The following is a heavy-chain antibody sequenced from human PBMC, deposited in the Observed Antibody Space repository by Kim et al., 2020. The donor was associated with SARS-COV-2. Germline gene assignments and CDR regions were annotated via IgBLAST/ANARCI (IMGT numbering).Heavy chain of an antibody. Sequence: STYYNPSLKSRVTISVDRSKNQFSLKLSSVTAADTAVYYCARDALSAFDIWGQGTMVTVSS. J-gene: IGHJ3*02. CDR2: ST. D-gene: IGHD3-16*01. V-gene: IGHV4-30-2*01. CDR3: ARDALSAFDI.